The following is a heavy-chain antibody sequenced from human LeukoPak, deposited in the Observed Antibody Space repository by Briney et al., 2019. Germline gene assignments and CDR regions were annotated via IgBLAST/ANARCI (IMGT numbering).Heavy chain of an antibody. CDR3: AKVPRRSARYYYYMDV. CDR1: GFTFSSYW. CDR2: ISSSSSYI. V-gene: IGHV3-21*04. Sequence: KPGGSLRLSCAASGFTFSSYWMHWVRQAPGKGLVWVSSISSSSSYIYYADSVKGRFTISRDNAKNTLYLQMNSLRAEDTAVYYCAKVPRRSARYYYYMDVWGKGTTVTISS. J-gene: IGHJ6*03.